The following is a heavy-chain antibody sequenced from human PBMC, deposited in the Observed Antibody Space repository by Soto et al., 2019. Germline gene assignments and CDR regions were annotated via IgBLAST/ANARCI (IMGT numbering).Heavy chain of an antibody. Sequence: EVQLLESGGGLVQPGGSVRLSCVASGFTFKNYDMRWVRQAPGKGLEWVSGISGSGAITYYADSVRGRFTISRDNSKNTLYLQLNSLGAEDTAIYYCAKDRQFRSYYESAGHYNNWGQGTLVTVSS. V-gene: IGHV3-23*01. J-gene: IGHJ4*02. D-gene: IGHD3-9*01. CDR1: GFTFKNYD. CDR3: AKDRQFRSYYESAGHYNN. CDR2: ISGSGAIT.